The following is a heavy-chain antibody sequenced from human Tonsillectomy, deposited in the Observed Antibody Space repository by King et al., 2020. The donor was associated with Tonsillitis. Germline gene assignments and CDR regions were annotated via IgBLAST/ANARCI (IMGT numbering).Heavy chain of an antibody. V-gene: IGHV3-30*01. J-gene: IGHJ4*02. CDR3: AREQYYHSSGYLDY. CDR1: GFTFSSYA. D-gene: IGHD3-22*01. Sequence: VQLVESGGGVVQPGRSLRLSCAASGFTFSSYAMHWVRQAPGKGLEWLAVISYDGSKKYYADSVKGRFTISRDNSKNTLYLQMNSLRAEDTAVYYCAREQYYHSSGYLDYWGQGTLVTVSS. CDR2: ISYDGSKK.